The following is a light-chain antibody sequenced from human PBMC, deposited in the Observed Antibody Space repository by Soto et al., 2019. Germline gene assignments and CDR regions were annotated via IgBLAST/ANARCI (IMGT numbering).Light chain of an antibody. CDR3: QQANNFPLT. CDR2: AAS. Sequence: DIQMTQSPSSVSASVGDTVSITCRARQGINNWLACYQQKPGKAPQVLIYAASSLQSGVPSRFSGSGFGTDFTLTITSLQPEDFATYFCQQANNFPLTFGGGTKIAIK. V-gene: IGKV1-12*01. CDR1: QGINNW. J-gene: IGKJ4*01.